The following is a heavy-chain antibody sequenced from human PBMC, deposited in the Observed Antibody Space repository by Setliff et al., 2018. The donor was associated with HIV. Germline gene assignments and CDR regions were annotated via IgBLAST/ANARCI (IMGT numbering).Heavy chain of an antibody. J-gene: IGHJ4*01. CDR1: GYSVSSGYY. CDR3: VSGPLSGYGHYFDY. CDR2: FYHSGST. D-gene: IGHD3-3*01. Sequence: SETLSLTCAVSGYSVSSGYYWGWIRQPPGKGLEWIGSFYHSGSTFYNPSLKSRVTISLDTSKNQFSLKLRSVTAADTAVYYCVSGPLSGYGHYFDYWG. V-gene: IGHV4-38-2*01.